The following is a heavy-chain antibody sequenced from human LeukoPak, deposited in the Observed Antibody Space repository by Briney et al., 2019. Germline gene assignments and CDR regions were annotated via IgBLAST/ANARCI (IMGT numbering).Heavy chain of an antibody. V-gene: IGHV4-61*08. CDR2: IYYSGST. D-gene: IGHD3-22*01. Sequence: SETLSLTCTVSGGSISSSAYHWGWIRQPPVKGLEWIGYIYYSGSTNYNPSLKSRVTISVDTSKNQFSLKLSSVTAADTAVYYCARAPYYYDSSGYYYLNAAFDIWGQGTMVTVSS. CDR1: GGSISSSAYH. J-gene: IGHJ3*02. CDR3: ARAPYYYDSSGYYYLNAAFDI.